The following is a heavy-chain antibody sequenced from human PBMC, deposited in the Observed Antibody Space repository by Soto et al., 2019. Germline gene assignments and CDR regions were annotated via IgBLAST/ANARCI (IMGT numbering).Heavy chain of an antibody. V-gene: IGHV3-21*01. J-gene: IGHJ4*02. CDR3: ASSYYYDSSGHLDDYFDY. CDR2: ISSSSSYI. Sequence: GGSLRLSCAASGFTFSSYSMNWVRQAPGKGLEWVSSISSSSSYIYYADSVKGRFTISRDNAKNSLYLQMNSLRAEDTAVYYCASSYYYDSSGHLDDYFDYWGQGTLVTISS. D-gene: IGHD3-22*01. CDR1: GFTFSSYS.